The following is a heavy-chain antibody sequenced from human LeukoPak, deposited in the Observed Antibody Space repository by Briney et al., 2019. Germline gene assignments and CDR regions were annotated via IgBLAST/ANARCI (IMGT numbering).Heavy chain of an antibody. CDR3: ARSMLTTHFDD. D-gene: IGHD4/OR15-4a*01. Sequence: KPSETLSLTGSVSGASIISHYWGWIRQPPGKGLEWIGYINNGGSTTYNPSLKSRVTISIDTSKNQFSLKLNSVTAADTAVYYCARSMLTTHFDDWGQGTLVTVSS. CDR1: GASIISHY. CDR2: INNGGST. J-gene: IGHJ4*02. V-gene: IGHV4-59*08.